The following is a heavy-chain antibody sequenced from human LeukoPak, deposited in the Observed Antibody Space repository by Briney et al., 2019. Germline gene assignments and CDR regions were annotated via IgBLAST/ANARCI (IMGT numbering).Heavy chain of an antibody. J-gene: IGHJ3*02. CDR3: AGPYQLLSYDAFDI. V-gene: IGHV1-2*02. Sequence: ASVKVSCKASGYTFTGYYMHWVRQAPGQGLEWMGWINPNSGGTNYAQKFQGRVTMTRDTSISTAYMELSRLRSDDTAVYYCAGPYQLLSYDAFDIWGQGTMVTVS. CDR1: GYTFTGYY. D-gene: IGHD2-2*01. CDR2: INPNSGGT.